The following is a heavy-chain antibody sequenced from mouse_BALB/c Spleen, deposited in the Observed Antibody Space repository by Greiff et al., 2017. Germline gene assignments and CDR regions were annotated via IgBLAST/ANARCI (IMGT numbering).Heavy chain of an antibody. V-gene: IGHV3-2*02. CDR2: ISYSGST. J-gene: IGHJ2*01. D-gene: IGHD2-2*01. Sequence: EVKLVESGPGLVKPSQSLSLTCTVTGYSITSDYAWNWIRQFPGNKLEWMGYISYSGSTSYNPSLKSRISITRDTSKNQFSLQLNSVTTEDTATYYCARNPRGYLYFDYWGQGTTLTVSS. CDR3: ARNPRGYLYFDY. CDR1: GYSITSDYA.